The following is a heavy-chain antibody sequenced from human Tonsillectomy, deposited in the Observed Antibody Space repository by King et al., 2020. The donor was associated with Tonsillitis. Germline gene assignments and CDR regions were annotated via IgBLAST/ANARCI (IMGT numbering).Heavy chain of an antibody. D-gene: IGHD2-2*01. V-gene: IGHV3-23*04. CDR2: ISGSGGST. CDR3: AKGGCSSTSCYYDCDY. CDR1: GFTFSSYA. Sequence: VQLVESGGGLVQPGGSLRLSCAASGFTFSSYAMSWVRQAPGKGLEWVSAISGSGGSTYYADSVKGRFTISRDNFKNTLYLQMNSLRAEDTAVYYCAKGGCSSTSCYYDCDYWGQGTLVTVSS. J-gene: IGHJ4*02.